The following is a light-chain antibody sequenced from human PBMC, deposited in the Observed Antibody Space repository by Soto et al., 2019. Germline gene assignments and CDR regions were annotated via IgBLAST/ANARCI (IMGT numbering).Light chain of an antibody. CDR2: VAS. CDR1: RYIRTA. Sequence: QIPQSPSTKTASVGDRVTITCRASRYIRTALSWYQHRPGQAPKVLICVASSLQSGVPSRFSGSGYGTDFTLTISSLQPEDFVTYKCLQDYNHPWTAGQGGKADNK. CDR3: LQDYNHPWT. V-gene: IGKV1-6*01. J-gene: IGKJ1*01.